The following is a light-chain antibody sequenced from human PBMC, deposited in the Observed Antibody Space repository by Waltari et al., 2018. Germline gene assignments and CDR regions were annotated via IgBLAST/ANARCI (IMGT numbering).Light chain of an antibody. V-gene: IGKV2-29*02. CDR2: EVS. CDR1: QSLLHSDGRTY. Sequence: DITVTQTPLPLPVTPGQSATISCKSSQSLLHSDGRTYLYWYLQRPGRSPQLLMYEVSSRFSGVPERFSGSGSGTDFTLKISRVEAEDVGIYFCMQGIYLPYTFGQGTRLETK. J-gene: IGKJ2*01. CDR3: MQGIYLPYT.